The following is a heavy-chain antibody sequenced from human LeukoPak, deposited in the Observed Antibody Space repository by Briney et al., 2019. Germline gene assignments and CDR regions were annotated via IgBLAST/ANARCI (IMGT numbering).Heavy chain of an antibody. V-gene: IGHV1-8*03. D-gene: IGHD3-16*01. Sequence: ASVKLSCKASGYTFTSYDINWVRQATGQGLEWVGWMNPNSGNTDYAQKFKGRVTITRNTSINTAYMELSSLRSEDTAVYYCARLNGGNDYWGQGTLVTVSS. J-gene: IGHJ4*02. CDR3: ARLNGGNDY. CDR2: MNPNSGNT. CDR1: GYTFTSYD.